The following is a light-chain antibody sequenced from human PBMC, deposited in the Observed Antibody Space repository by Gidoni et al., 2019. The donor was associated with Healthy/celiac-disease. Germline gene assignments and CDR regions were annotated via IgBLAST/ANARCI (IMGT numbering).Light chain of an antibody. J-gene: IGKJ4*01. CDR2: GAS. V-gene: IGKV3-20*01. CDR1: QSVSSSY. Sequence: EIVLTHSPGTLSLSPGERATLSCRARQSVSSSYLAWYQQKPGQAPRLLIYGASSRATGIPDRFSGSGSGTDFTLTISRLEPEDFAVYYCQQYGSSPPVTFGGGTKVEIK. CDR3: QQYGSSPPVT.